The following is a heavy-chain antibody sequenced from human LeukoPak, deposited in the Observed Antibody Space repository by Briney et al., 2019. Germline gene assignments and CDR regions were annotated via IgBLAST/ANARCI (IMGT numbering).Heavy chain of an antibody. J-gene: IGHJ3*02. CDR1: GGSISSYY. V-gene: IGHV4-59*01. Sequence: SETLSLTCTVSGGSISSYYWSWIRQPPGKGLEWIGYIYYSGSTNYNPSLKSRVTISVDTSKNQFSLKLSSVTAADTAVYYCARAYDFWSGYYVVAFDIWGQGTMVTVSS. D-gene: IGHD3-3*01. CDR3: ARAYDFWSGYYVVAFDI. CDR2: IYYSGST.